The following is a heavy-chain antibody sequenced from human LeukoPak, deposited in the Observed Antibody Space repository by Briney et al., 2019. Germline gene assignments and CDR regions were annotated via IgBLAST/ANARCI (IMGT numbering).Heavy chain of an antibody. J-gene: IGHJ4*02. CDR1: GYSITNAYY. Sequence: SETLSLTCAVSGYSITNAYYWGWIRQPPGKGLEWIGSIYHSGSTYYNPSLKSRVTISVDTSKNQFSLKLSSVTAADTAVYYCARVATAGTYYFDYWGQGTLVTVSS. D-gene: IGHD6-13*01. CDR2: IYHSGST. CDR3: ARVATAGTYYFDY. V-gene: IGHV4-38-2*01.